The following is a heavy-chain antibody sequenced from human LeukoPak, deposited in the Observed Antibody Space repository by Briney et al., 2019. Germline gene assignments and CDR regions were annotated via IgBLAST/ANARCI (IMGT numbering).Heavy chain of an antibody. CDR1: GFTFSSYS. CDR2: ISSSSSTI. Sequence: GGPPTLSCAASGFTFSSYSMNWVRQAPGKGLEWVSYISSSSSTIYYADSVKGRLTISRDNAKNSLYLQMNSLRDEDTAVYYCARAGGSTVSHSDYWGQGTLVTVSS. V-gene: IGHV3-48*02. J-gene: IGHJ4*02. CDR3: ARAGGSTVSHSDY. D-gene: IGHD4-17*01.